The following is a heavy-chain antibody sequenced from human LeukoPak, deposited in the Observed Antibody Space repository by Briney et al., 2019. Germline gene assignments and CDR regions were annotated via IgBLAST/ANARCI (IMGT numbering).Heavy chain of an antibody. CDR2: IYTSGST. Sequence: PSETLSLTCTVFRGSISSYHWNWIRQPAGKGLEWIGRIYTSGSTTCNPSLKSRVTISVDKSKNQFSLELRSVTAADTAVYYCAREGDYYFDYWGQGTLVTVSS. CDR1: RGSISSYH. V-gene: IGHV4-4*07. CDR3: AREGDYYFDY. D-gene: IGHD2-21*02. J-gene: IGHJ4*02.